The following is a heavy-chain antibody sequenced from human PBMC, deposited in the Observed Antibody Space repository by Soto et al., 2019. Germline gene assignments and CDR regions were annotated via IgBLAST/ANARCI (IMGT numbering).Heavy chain of an antibody. J-gene: IGHJ6*02. V-gene: IGHV1-69*01. CDR3: AKREKKYVSWTSSFNYHGLDV. Sequence: QVQLVQSGAEVRTPGSSVKVSCKASGGTFSTSAISWVRQAPGQGLEWVWGIIPISSLGKKVQKVQVRVTITEHERTSTAYMDLMIVRSDDTAVYYCAKREKKYVSWTSSFNYHGLDVWCQGTPVTVSS. CDR1: GGTFSTSA. CDR2: IIPISSLG. D-gene: IGHD3-10*02.